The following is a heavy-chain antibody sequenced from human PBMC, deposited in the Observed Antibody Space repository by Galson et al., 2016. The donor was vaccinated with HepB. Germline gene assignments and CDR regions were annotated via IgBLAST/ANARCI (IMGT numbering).Heavy chain of an antibody. J-gene: IGHJ6*02. CDR1: GFTFSAYW. Sequence: SLRLSCAASGFTFSAYWMTWVRQAPGKGLEWVANVKRDGNETHYVDSVKGRFTISRDNTKNSLYLQMNSLGVEDTAVFYCARDMARLYDVVTGRVNYGLDVWGQGTTVTVSS. CDR3: ARDMARLYDVVTGRVNYGLDV. D-gene: IGHD3-9*01. CDR2: VKRDGNET. V-gene: IGHV3-7*01.